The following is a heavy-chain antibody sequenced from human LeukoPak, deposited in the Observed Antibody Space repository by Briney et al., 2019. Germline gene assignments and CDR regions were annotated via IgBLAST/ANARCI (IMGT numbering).Heavy chain of an antibody. CDR1: GGSISSSNW. CDR2: IYHSGST. Sequence: SETLSLTCAVSGGSISSSNWWSWVRPPPGKGLEWIGEIYHSGSTNYNPSLKSRVTISVDKSKNQFSLKLSSVTAADTAVYYCASRRYYYDSSGLDYWGQGTLVTVSS. D-gene: IGHD3-22*01. V-gene: IGHV4-4*02. J-gene: IGHJ4*02. CDR3: ASRRYYYDSSGLDY.